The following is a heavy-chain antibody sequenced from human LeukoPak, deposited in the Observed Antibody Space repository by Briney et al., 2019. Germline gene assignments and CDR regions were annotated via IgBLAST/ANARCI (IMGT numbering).Heavy chain of an antibody. CDR3: ARGQLTMVRGVISPNRKNRRGYFDY. D-gene: IGHD3-10*01. CDR1: GGSFSGYY. Sequence: PSETLSLTCAVYGGSFSGYYWSWIRQPPGKGLEWIGEINHSGSTNYNPSLKSRVTISVDTSKNQFSLKLSSVTAADTAVYYCARGQLTMVRGVISPNRKNRRGYFDYWGQGALVTVSS. J-gene: IGHJ4*02. CDR2: INHSGST. V-gene: IGHV4-34*01.